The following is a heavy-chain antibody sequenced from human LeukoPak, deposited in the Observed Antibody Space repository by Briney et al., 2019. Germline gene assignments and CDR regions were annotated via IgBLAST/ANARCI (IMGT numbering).Heavy chain of an antibody. Sequence: SETLSLTCTVSGGSISSYYWSWIRQPPGKGLEWIGYIYYSGSTNYNPSLKSRVTISVDTSKNQFSLKLSSVTAADTAVYYCASSCYDSREAFDIWGQGTMVTVSS. J-gene: IGHJ3*02. CDR2: IYYSGST. V-gene: IGHV4-59*08. CDR1: GGSISSYY. CDR3: ASSCYDSREAFDI. D-gene: IGHD3-22*01.